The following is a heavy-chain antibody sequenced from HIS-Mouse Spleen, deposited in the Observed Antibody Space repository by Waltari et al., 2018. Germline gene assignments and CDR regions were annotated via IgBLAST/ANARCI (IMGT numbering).Heavy chain of an antibody. J-gene: IGHJ5*02. CDR1: GGSFSGYY. CDR3: ARGQRFFNYYDSSGSNVGGSNNWFDP. D-gene: IGHD3-22*01. V-gene: IGHV4-34*01. Sequence: QVQLQQWGAGLLKPSETLSLTCAVYGGSFSGYYWSWIRQPPGKGLEWIGEINHSGSTNYNPALKSRVTISVDTSKNQFSLKLSSVTAADTAVYYCARGQRFFNYYDSSGSNVGGSNNWFDPWGQGTLVTVSS. CDR2: INHSGST.